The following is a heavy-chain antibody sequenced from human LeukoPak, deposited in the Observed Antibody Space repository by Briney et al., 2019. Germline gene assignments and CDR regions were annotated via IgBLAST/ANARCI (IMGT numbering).Heavy chain of an antibody. CDR1: GFTFSSYG. D-gene: IGHD6-19*01. CDR3: VRNLAVAGTCFDS. V-gene: IGHV3-7*03. CDR2: IKQDGSDR. Sequence: GGSLRLSCAASGFTFSSYGIHWVRQAPGTGLEWVANIKQDGSDRNYVASVRGRFTISRDNAESSLYLQMNTLRAEDTAVYYCVRNLAVAGTCFDSWGQGTLVTVSS. J-gene: IGHJ4*02.